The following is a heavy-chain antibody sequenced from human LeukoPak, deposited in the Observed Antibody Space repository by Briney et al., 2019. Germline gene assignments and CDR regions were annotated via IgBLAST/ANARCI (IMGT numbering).Heavy chain of an antibody. Sequence: GASVKVSCKASGYTFTGYYMHWVRQAPGQGLEWMGWINPNIGGTNYAQKFQGRVTMTRDTSISTAYMELSRLRSDDTAVYYCARVGSYSYGYHYYYYYMDVWGKGTTVTVSS. V-gene: IGHV1-2*02. J-gene: IGHJ6*03. CDR1: GYTFTGYY. D-gene: IGHD5-18*01. CDR3: ARVGSYSYGYHYYYYYMDV. CDR2: INPNIGGT.